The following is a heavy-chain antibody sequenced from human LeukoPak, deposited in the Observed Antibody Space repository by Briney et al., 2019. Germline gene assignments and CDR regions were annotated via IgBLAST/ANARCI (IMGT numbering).Heavy chain of an antibody. CDR2: VYYSGST. D-gene: IGHD5-24*01. CDR3: AVNSTRNTFDI. V-gene: IGHV4-59*08. J-gene: IGHJ3*02. Sequence: PSETLSLTCTVSGGSISTYYWSWIRQSPGKGLEWIGSVYYSGSTNYNPSLKSRVSISVDTSKNQFSLELSSVTAADTAVYYCAVNSTRNTFDIWGQGTMVTVSS. CDR1: GGSISTYY.